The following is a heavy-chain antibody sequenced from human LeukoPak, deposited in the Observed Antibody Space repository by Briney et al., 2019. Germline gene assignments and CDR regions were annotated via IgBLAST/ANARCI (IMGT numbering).Heavy chain of an antibody. Sequence: PGGSLRLSCAASGFSFSNYAMSWVRQAPGKGLEWVSAISGSGGSTYYADSVKGRFTISRDNSKNTLYLQMNSLRAEDTAVYYCAKGRYSSSWYGKFDYWGQGTLVTVSS. J-gene: IGHJ4*02. V-gene: IGHV3-23*01. CDR1: GFSFSNYA. CDR3: AKGRYSSSWYGKFDY. D-gene: IGHD6-13*01. CDR2: ISGSGGST.